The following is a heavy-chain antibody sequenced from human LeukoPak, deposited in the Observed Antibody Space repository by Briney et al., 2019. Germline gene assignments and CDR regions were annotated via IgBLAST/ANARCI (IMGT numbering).Heavy chain of an antibody. CDR1: GFTVSSNY. J-gene: IGHJ4*02. V-gene: IGHV3-23*01. CDR3: AKAYYGSGSYPIFDY. D-gene: IGHD3-10*01. CDR2: ISGSGGST. Sequence: GGSLRLSCAASGFTVSSNYISWVRQAPGKGLEWVSAISGSGGSTYYADSVKGRFTISRDNSKNTLYLQMNSLRAEDTAVYYCAKAYYGSGSYPIFDYWGQGNLVTVSS.